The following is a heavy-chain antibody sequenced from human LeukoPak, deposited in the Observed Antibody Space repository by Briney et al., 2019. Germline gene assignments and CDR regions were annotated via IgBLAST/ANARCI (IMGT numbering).Heavy chain of an antibody. D-gene: IGHD3-22*01. V-gene: IGHV4-59*01. CDR2: IYYSGST. CDR3: AREGATHYYDSSGRADAFDI. CDR1: GGSISSYY. Sequence: PSETLSLTCTVSGGSISSYYWSWIRQPPGKGLEWIGYIYYSGSTNYNPSLKSRVTISVDTSKNQFSLKLSSVTAADTAVYYCAREGATHYYDSSGRADAFDIWGQGTMVTVSS. J-gene: IGHJ3*02.